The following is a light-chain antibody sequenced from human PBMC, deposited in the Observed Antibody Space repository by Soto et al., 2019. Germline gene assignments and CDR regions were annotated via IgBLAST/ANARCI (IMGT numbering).Light chain of an antibody. CDR2: AAS. CDR3: QQSYSTPWT. J-gene: IGKJ1*01. Sequence: DIQMTQSPSSLSASVGDRVTITCRASQSISSYLNWYQQKPGKAPKLLIYAASSLQSGVPSRFSGSGSGTDLTLTISSLQPEDFATYYCQQSYSTPWTFGQGTQVEIK. CDR1: QSISSY. V-gene: IGKV1-39*01.